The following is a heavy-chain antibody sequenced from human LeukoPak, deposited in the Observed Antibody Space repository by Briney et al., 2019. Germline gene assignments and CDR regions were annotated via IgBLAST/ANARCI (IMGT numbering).Heavy chain of an antibody. Sequence: SVKVSCKASGFTFTSSAMQWVRQARGQRLEWIGWIVVGSGNTNYAQKFQERVTITRDMSTSTAYMELSSLRSEDTAVYYCAADLWCSGGSCYSDSSGWYSNYWSQGTLVTVSS. CDR3: AADLWCSGGSCYSDSSGWYSNY. CDR2: IVVGSGNT. D-gene: IGHD2-15*01. J-gene: IGHJ4*02. CDR1: GFTFTSSA. V-gene: IGHV1-58*02.